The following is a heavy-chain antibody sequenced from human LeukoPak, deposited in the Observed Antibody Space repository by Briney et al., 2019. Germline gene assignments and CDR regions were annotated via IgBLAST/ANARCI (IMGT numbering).Heavy chain of an antibody. CDR1: GFTFRNHW. CDR2: ISSGGSST. Sequence: GGSLRLSCAASGFTFRNHWMHWVRQTPGKGLVWVSRISSGGSSTTYADSVKGRFTISRDNAKNTLYLQMNNLRAEDTAMYYCARDQRVTGRPDIDYWGQGTLVIVSS. D-gene: IGHD6-6*01. V-gene: IGHV3-74*03. CDR3: ARDQRVTGRPDIDY. J-gene: IGHJ4*02.